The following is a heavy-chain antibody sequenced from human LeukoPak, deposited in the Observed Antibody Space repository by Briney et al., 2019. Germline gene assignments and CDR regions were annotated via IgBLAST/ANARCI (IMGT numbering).Heavy chain of an antibody. CDR2: IYYSGIT. CDR3: ARYVSGMFDP. Sequence: SETLSLTCTVSGGSISSYYWSWIRQPPGKGLEWIGYIYYSGITNYNPSLKSLVTISVDTSKNQFSLKLSSVTAADTAVYYCARYVSGMFDPWGQGTLATVSS. D-gene: IGHD6-13*01. V-gene: IGHV4-59*01. CDR1: GGSISSYY. J-gene: IGHJ5*02.